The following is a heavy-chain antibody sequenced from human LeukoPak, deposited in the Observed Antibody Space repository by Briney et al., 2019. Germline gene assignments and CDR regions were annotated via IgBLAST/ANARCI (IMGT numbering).Heavy chain of an antibody. V-gene: IGHV1-69*10. CDR1: GGTFSKYA. Sequence: VASVKVSCKASGGTFSKYAINWVRQAPGKGLEWMGGIIPALGSSNYAQKFQGRVTLTTDTSTNTAYMEMSSLRSEDTAAYYCARVGPLGGSSWYAGIVGYSDFWGQGTLVTVSS. J-gene: IGHJ4*02. CDR3: ARVGPLGGSSWYAGIVGYSDF. D-gene: IGHD6-13*01. CDR2: IIPALGSS.